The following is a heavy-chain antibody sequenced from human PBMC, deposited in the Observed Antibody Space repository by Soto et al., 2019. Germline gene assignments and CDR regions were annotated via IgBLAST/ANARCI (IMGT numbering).Heavy chain of an antibody. CDR2: IYYSGST. D-gene: IGHD1-1*01. J-gene: IGHJ5*02. CDR1: GGSISSYY. V-gene: IGHV4-59*08. CDR3: TGYLVSQGTWFDP. Sequence: SETLSLTCTVSGGSISSYYWSWIRQPPGKGLEWIGYIYYSGSTNYNPSLKSRVTISVDTSKNQFSLKLSSVTAADTAGYYCTGYLVSQGTWFDPWGKGTLVTVSS.